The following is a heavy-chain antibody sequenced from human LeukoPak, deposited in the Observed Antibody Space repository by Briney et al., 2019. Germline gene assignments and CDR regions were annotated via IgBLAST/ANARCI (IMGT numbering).Heavy chain of an antibody. CDR2: IKQDRSEK. Sequence: GGSLRLSCAASGFTFSTYWMTWVRQAPGKGLEWVANIKQDRSEKYFVDSVKGRFTISRDNANNSLYLQMNSLRAEDTAVYYYVRDFRFLEDYWGQGTLVTVSS. D-gene: IGHD3-3*01. V-gene: IGHV3-7*01. CDR3: VRDFRFLEDY. J-gene: IGHJ4*02. CDR1: GFTFSTYW.